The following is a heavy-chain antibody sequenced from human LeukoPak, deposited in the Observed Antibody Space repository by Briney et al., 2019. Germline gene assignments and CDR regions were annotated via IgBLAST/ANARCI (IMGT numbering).Heavy chain of an antibody. J-gene: IGHJ4*02. Sequence: SETQSLTCTVSGGSISSYYWSWIRQPPGKELEWIGYIYYSGSTNYNPSLKSRVTISVDTSKNQFSLKLSSVTAADTAVYYCARSLHYDSSAPPGYWGQGTLVTVSS. CDR1: GGSISSYY. V-gene: IGHV4-59*08. D-gene: IGHD3-22*01. CDR2: IYYSGST. CDR3: ARSLHYDSSAPPGY.